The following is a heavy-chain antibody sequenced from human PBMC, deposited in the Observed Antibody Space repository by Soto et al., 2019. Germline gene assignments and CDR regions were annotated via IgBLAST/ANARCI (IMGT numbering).Heavy chain of an antibody. V-gene: IGHV1-69*02. CDR3: ARAGLTPTNNWFDP. CDR2: IIPILGIA. J-gene: IGHJ5*02. CDR1: GGTFSSDT. Sequence: SVKVACKGSGGTFSSDTVSWVRQATGQGLEWMGRIIPILGIANYAQKFQGRVTITADKSTSTAYMELSSLRSEDTAVYYCARAGLTPTNNWFDPWGQGTLVTVSS.